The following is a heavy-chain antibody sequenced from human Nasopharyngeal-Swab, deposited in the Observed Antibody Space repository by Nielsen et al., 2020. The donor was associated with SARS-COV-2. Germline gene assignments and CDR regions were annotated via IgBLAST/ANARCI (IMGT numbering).Heavy chain of an antibody. CDR1: GGTFSSYA. Sequence: SVKVSCKASGGTFSSYAISWVRQAPGQGLEWMGGIIPIFGTANYAQKFQGRVTITADKSTSTAYMELSSLRSEDTAVYYCARGGYSSGWFSFDIWGQGTMVTVSS. D-gene: IGHD6-19*01. CDR3: ARGGYSSGWFSFDI. CDR2: IIPIFGTA. J-gene: IGHJ3*02. V-gene: IGHV1-69*06.